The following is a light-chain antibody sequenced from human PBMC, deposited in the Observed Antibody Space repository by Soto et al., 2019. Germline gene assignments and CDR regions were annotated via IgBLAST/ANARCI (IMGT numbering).Light chain of an antibody. Sequence: QSALTQPPSVSGSPGQSVTISCTGTSSDVGSYNRVSWYQQPPGTAPKLMIYEVSNRPSGVPDRFSGSKSGNTDSLTISGLQPEDEDDYYCNSYTSSNTYVFGTGTKVTVL. CDR3: NSYTSSNTYV. CDR2: EVS. V-gene: IGLV2-18*02. CDR1: SSDVGSYNR. J-gene: IGLJ1*01.